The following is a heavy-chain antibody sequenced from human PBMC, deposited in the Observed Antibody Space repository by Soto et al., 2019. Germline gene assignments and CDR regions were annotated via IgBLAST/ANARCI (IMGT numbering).Heavy chain of an antibody. CDR2: ISAYNGNT. J-gene: IGHJ2*01. D-gene: IGHD3-9*01. V-gene: IGHV1-18*01. Sequence: ASVKVSCKASGYTFTSYGISWVRQAPGQGQERMGWISAYNGNTNYAQKLQGRVTMTTDTSTSTAYMELRSLRSDDTAVYYCARYGDILIYVRRYYRYLIYFPTRRSTDL. CDR1: GYTFTSYG. CDR3: ARYGDILIYVRRYYRYLIYFPTRRSTDL.